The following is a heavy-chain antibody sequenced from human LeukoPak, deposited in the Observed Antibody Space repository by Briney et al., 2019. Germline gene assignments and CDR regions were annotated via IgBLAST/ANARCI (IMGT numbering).Heavy chain of an antibody. Sequence: GGSLRLSCAASGFTFDDYAMHWVRQAPGKGLEWVSGISWNSGSIGYADSAKGRFTISRDNAKNSLYLQMNSLRAEDTALYYCAKGYYGSGSYYDYWGQGTLVTVSS. CDR3: AKGYYGSGSYYDY. CDR1: GFTFDDYA. D-gene: IGHD3-10*01. CDR2: ISWNSGSI. V-gene: IGHV3-9*01. J-gene: IGHJ4*02.